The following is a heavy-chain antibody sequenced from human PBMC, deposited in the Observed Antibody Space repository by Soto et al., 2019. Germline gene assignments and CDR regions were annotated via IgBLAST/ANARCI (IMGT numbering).Heavy chain of an antibody. D-gene: IGHD2-15*01. CDR3: AKKLGSYCSGGSCYSIHAFDI. J-gene: IGHJ3*02. CDR1: GFTFSSYA. Sequence: PGGSLRLSCAASGFTFSSYAMSWVRQAPGKGLEWVSAISGSGGSTYYADSVKGRFTISRDNSKNTLYLQMNSLRAEDTAVYYCAKKLGSYCSGGSCYSIHAFDIWGQGTMVTVSS. CDR2: ISGSGGST. V-gene: IGHV3-23*01.